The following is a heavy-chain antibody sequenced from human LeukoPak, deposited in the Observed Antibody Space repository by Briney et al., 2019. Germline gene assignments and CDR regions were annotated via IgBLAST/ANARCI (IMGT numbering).Heavy chain of an antibody. J-gene: IGHJ4*02. D-gene: IGHD3-22*01. V-gene: IGHV3-7*01. Sequence: ETLSLTCTVSGGSISSSSYYWGWIRQPPGKGLEWVANIKQDGSEKYYVDSVKGRFTISRDNAKNSLYLQMNSLRAEDTAVYYCARGGITMIVGGFGDWGQGTLVTVSS. CDR1: GGSISSSSYY. CDR2: IKQDGSEK. CDR3: ARGGITMIVGGFGD.